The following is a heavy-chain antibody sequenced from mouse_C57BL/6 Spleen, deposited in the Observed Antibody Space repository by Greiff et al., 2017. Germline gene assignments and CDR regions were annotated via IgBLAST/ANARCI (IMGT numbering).Heavy chain of an antibody. CDR2: INPNYGTT. CDR3: AREEAGTAYFDV. V-gene: IGHV1-39*01. J-gene: IGHJ1*03. CDR1: GYSFTDYN. D-gene: IGHD1-2*01. Sequence: VQLKESGPELVKPGASVKISCKASGYSFTDYNMNWVKQSNGKSLEWIGVINPNYGTTSYNQKFKGKATLTVDQSSSTAYMQLNSLTSEDSAVYYCAREEAGTAYFDVWGTGTTVTVSS.